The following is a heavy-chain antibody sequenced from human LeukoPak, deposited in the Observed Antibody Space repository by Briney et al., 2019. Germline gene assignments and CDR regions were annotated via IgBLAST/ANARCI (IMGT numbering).Heavy chain of an antibody. V-gene: IGHV4-59*01. CDR1: GASISSYY. Sequence: SETLSLTCTVSGASISSYYWSWIRQPPGKGLEYIGYIYYSGYTTYNPSLKSRVTISLDTSRNKFSLKLSSVTAAGTAVYYCARGQVYFDYWGQGTLVTVSS. CDR3: ARGQVYFDY. CDR2: IYYSGYT. J-gene: IGHJ4*02.